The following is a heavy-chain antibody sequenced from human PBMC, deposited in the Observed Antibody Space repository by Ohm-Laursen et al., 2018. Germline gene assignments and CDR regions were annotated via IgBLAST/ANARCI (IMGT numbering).Heavy chain of an antibody. CDR2: ISSSGSTI. D-gene: IGHD7-27*01. V-gene: IGHV3-11*01. Sequence: SLRLSCAASGFTFSSAWMSWVRQAPGKGLEWVSYISSSGSTIHYADSVKGRFTISRDNAKNSLFLQMDSLTAEDTAVYYCARQTGGDNMDVWGQGTTVTVSS. J-gene: IGHJ6*02. CDR1: GFTFSSAW. CDR3: ARQTGGDNMDV.